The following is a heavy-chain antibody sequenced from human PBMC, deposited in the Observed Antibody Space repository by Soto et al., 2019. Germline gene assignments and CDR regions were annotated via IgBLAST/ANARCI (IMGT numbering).Heavy chain of an antibody. CDR2: IRSRAYTGTT. Sequence: PGGSLRLSCKGSGFSFNEFIMNWFRQAPGKGLEWVGLIRSRAYTGTTEYAASARGRFTISRDDSQSIAYLQMDSLKAEDTAVYHCAADPWVNFCIYGSGYSLGYAMDVWGRGTTVTVS. V-gene: IGHV3-49*03. D-gene: IGHD3-10*01. CDR1: GFSFNEFI. CDR3: AADPWVNFCIYGSGYSLGYAMDV. J-gene: IGHJ6*02.